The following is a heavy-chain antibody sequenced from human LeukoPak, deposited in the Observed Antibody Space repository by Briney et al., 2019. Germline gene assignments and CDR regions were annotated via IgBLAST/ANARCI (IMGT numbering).Heavy chain of an antibody. V-gene: IGHV1-69*13. CDR2: IIPIFGTA. J-gene: IGHJ5*02. Sequence: GASVKVSWKASGGTFSSYAISWVRQAPGQGLEWMGGIIPIFGTANYAQKFQGRVTITADESTSTAYMELSSLRSEDTAVYYCARDQGGYCSGGSCYSSWFDPWGQGTLVTVSS. D-gene: IGHD2-15*01. CDR3: ARDQGGYCSGGSCYSSWFDP. CDR1: GGTFSSYA.